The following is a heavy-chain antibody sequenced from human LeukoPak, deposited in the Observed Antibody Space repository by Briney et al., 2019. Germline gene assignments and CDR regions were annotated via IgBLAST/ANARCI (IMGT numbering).Heavy chain of an antibody. CDR2: ISYDGSNK. CDR3: ASYSVSGSYGY. J-gene: IGHJ4*02. V-gene: IGHV3-30-3*01. Sequence: GRSLRLSCAASGFTFSSYAMHWVRQAPGKGLEWVAVISYDGSNKYYAESVKGRFTISRDDSKNTLYLQMNNLRAEDTAVYYCASYSVSGSYGYWGQGTLVTVSS. D-gene: IGHD1-26*01. CDR1: GFTFSSYA.